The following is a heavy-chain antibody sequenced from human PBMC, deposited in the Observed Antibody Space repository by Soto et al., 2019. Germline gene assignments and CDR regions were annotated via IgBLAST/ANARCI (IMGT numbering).Heavy chain of an antibody. J-gene: IGHJ4*02. CDR2: IYYSGST. Sequence: QVQLQESGPGLVNPSQTLSLTCAVSGDSISKSGYYWSWIRQNQGKALEWIGYIYYSGSTFYNPSLQSRVSIFLDSFKNQLSLELTSVTVADTAVYYCARSRVVTNPRRPYYFHSWGQGTLVAVSS. CDR1: GDSISKSGYY. V-gene: IGHV4-31*11. CDR3: ARSRVVTNPRRPYYFHS. D-gene: IGHD2-21*02.